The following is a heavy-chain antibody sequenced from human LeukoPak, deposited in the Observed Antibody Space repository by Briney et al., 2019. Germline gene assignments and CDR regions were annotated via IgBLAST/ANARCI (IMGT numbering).Heavy chain of an antibody. CDR1: GFSFSNYA. V-gene: IGHV3-23*01. J-gene: IGHJ4*02. CDR2: IGIGGST. CDR3: ATGPMGRGALDSFDY. D-gene: IGHD3-10*01. Sequence: GGSLRLFCSRSGFSFSNYAMRWVRQAPRKGLEWVSVIGIGGSTYYSHSVKGRFTISRDNPKNTLYLQMNSLRAEDTAVYYCATGPMGRGALDSFDYWGKGTLVTVSS.